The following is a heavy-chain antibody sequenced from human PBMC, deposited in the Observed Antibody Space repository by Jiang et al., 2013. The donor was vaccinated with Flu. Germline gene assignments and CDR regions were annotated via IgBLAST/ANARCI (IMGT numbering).Heavy chain of an antibody. D-gene: IGHD6-19*01. V-gene: IGHV6-1*01. Sequence: QTLSLTCAISGDSVSSNSAAWNWIRQSPSRGLEWLGRTYYRSKWYNDHAVSVKSRITINPDTSKNQFSLQLNSVTPEDTAVYYCARHYSSDRWDWFDPWGQGTLVTVSS. CDR2: TYYRSKWYN. CDR3: ARHYSSDRWDWFDP. J-gene: IGHJ5*02. CDR1: GDSVSSNSAA.